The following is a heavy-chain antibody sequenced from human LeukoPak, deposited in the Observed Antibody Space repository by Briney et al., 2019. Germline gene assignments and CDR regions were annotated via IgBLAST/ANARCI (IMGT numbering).Heavy chain of an antibody. D-gene: IGHD3-22*01. CDR1: GYTFTSYY. CDR2: INPSGGST. CDR3: ARTSYYRLNYYDSSGYSPFDY. Sequence: ASVKVSCKASGYTFTSYYMHWVRQAPGQGLEWMGIINPSGGSTSYAQKFQGRVTMTRDTSTSTVYMELSSLRSEDTAVYYCARTSYYRLNYYDSSGYSPFDYWGQGTLVTVSS. V-gene: IGHV1-46*01. J-gene: IGHJ4*02.